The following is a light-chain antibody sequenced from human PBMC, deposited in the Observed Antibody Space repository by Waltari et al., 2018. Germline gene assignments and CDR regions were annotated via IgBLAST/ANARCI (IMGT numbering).Light chain of an antibody. CDR1: SGHSNYV. CDR2: LNSDGSH. V-gene: IGLV4-69*02. J-gene: IGLJ2*01. CDR3: QTWDSGIVV. Sequence: QLVLTQSPSASASLGASVKITCTLSSGHSNYVIAWHQQQPGRGPRDWMRLNSDGSHTKRDGIPDRLSGSSSGTERFLIISSLQSEDEADYYCQTWDSGIVVFGGGTKLTVL.